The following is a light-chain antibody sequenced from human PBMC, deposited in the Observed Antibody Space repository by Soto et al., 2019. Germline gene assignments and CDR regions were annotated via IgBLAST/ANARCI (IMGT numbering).Light chain of an antibody. V-gene: IGLV2-14*01. CDR3: SSHTRSSTPYV. J-gene: IGLJ1*01. CDR2: EVS. Sequence: QSALTQPASVSGSPGQSITISCTGTSSDVGGYNYVSWYQQHPGKAPKLMIYEVSNRPSGVSNRFSGSKSGNTASLTISGLQAEDEADYYCSSHTRSSTPYVVGTGTKLTV. CDR1: SSDVGGYNY.